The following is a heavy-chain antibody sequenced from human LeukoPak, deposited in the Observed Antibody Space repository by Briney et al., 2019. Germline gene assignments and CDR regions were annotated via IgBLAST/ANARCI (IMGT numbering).Heavy chain of an antibody. V-gene: IGHV1-69*05. CDR3: AKSSGWDNWFDP. CDR2: IIPIFGTA. J-gene: IGHJ5*02. Sequence: SVKVSCKASGGTFSSYAIIWVRQAPGQGLEWMGGIIPIFGTANYAQKFQGRVTITTDESTSTAYMELSSLRSEDTAVYYCAKSSGWDNWFDPWGQGTLVTVSS. D-gene: IGHD6-19*01. CDR1: GGTFSSYA.